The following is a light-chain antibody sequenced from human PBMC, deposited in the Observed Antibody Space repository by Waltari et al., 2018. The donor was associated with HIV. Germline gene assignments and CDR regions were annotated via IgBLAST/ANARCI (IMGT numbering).Light chain of an antibody. CDR3: CTFSGRSSTWV. CDR2: GST. J-gene: IGLJ3*02. CDR1: SSNIGAPYD. V-gene: IGLV1-40*01. Sequence: QSVLTQPPSVSGAPGQRVTISCTGGSSNIGAPYDVHWYQQFPGTAPKLLIYGSTNRPSGVPDRFSGSKSGTSASLAITGLQAEDEADYYCCTFSGRSSTWVFGGGTQVTVL.